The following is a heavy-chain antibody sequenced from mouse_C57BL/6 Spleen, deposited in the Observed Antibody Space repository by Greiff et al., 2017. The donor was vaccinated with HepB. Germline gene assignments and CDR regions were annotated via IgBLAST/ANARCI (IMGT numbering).Heavy chain of an antibody. Sequence: EVQLVESGGGLVKPGGSLKLSCAASGFTFSSYAMSWVRQTPEKRLEWVATISDGGSYTYYPDNVKGRFTISRDNAKNNLYLQMSHLKSEDTAMYYCARIEGHDYGAYWGQGTLVTVSA. D-gene: IGHD2-4*01. J-gene: IGHJ3*01. CDR3: ARIEGHDYGAY. CDR1: GFTFSSYA. V-gene: IGHV5-4*01. CDR2: ISDGGSYT.